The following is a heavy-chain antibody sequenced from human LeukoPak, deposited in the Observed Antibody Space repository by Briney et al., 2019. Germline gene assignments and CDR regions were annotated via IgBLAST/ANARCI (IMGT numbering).Heavy chain of an antibody. V-gene: IGHV3-49*04. J-gene: IGHJ5*02. CDR1: GFTFGDYA. CDR3: TRDGSPYSSSSYSP. Sequence: GGSLRLSCTASGFTFGDYAMSWVRQAPGKGLEWVGFIRSKAYGGTTEYAASVKGRFTISRDDSKSIAYLQMNSLKTEDTAVYYCTRDGSPYSSSSYSPWGQGTLVTVSS. CDR2: IRSKAYGGTT. D-gene: IGHD6-6*01.